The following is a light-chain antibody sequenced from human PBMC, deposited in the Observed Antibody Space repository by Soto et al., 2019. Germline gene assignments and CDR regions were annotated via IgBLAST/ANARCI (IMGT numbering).Light chain of an antibody. J-gene: IGKJ1*01. CDR2: GAS. V-gene: IGKV3-20*01. CDR3: QQYGSSGT. Sequence: VLTQSPGTLSFSPGERATLSCTASQRVSSSDLAWYQQKPGQAPRLLIFGASIRDTGIPDRFSGSGSGTDFTLTISRLEPEDFAVYYCQQYGSSGTFGQGTKVDIK. CDR1: QRVSSSD.